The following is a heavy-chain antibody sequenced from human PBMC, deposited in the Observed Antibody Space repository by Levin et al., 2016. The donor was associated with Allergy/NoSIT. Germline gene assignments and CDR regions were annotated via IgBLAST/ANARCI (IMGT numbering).Heavy chain of an antibody. CDR2: ISGSGGST. J-gene: IGHJ3*02. D-gene: IGHD4-17*01. V-gene: IGHV3-23*01. Sequence: WIRQPPGKGLEWVSAISGSGGSTYYADSVKGRFTISRDNSKNTLYLQMNSLRAEDTAVYYCAKVMETTVTIDAFDIWGQGTMVTVSS. CDR3: AKVMETTVTIDAFDI.